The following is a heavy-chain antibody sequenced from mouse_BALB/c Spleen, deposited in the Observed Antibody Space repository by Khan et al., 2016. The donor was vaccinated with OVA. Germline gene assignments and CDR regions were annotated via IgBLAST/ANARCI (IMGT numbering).Heavy chain of an antibody. J-gene: IGHJ4*01. CDR1: GFSLTDYG. CDR2: IWGDGST. CDR3: ARYAAMDY. V-gene: IGHV2-6-7*01. D-gene: IGHD2-14*01. Sequence: QVQLKQSGPGLVAPSQSLSITCTVSGFSLTDYGVNWVRQPPGKGLEWLGMIWGDGSTDYYSALKSRLSISEDNSKSQVFLKMNSLQTDDTARYYCARYAAMDYWGQGTSVTVSS.